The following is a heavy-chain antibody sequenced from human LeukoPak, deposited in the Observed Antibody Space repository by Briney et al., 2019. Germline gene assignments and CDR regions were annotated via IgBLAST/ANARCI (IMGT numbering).Heavy chain of an antibody. D-gene: IGHD6-6*01. CDR2: IWYGGSNK. CDR3: AREWIAARLDY. V-gene: IGHV3-33*01. CDR1: GFTFSSYG. Sequence: GGSLRLSCAASGFTFSSYGMHWVRQAPGKGLEWVAVIWYGGSNKYYADSVKGRFTISRDNSKNTLYLQMNSLRAEDTAVYYCAREWIAARLDYWGQGTLVTVSS. J-gene: IGHJ4*02.